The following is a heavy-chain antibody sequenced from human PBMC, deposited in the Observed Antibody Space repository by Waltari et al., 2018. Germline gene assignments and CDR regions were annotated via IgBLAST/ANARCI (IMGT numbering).Heavy chain of an antibody. Sequence: EVQLVESGGGLVQPGGSLRLSCAASGFTFNSSWMSWVRQAPGKGLEGVANIKKDGSEKYYVDSVKGRFTISRDNAKNSLYLQMNSLRAEDTAVYSCARDSALCNRINCRGDAFDIWGQGTMVTVSS. CDR3: ARDSALCNRINCRGDAFDI. V-gene: IGHV3-7*01. CDR2: IKKDGSEK. CDR1: GFTFNSSW. D-gene: IGHD1-1*01. J-gene: IGHJ3*02.